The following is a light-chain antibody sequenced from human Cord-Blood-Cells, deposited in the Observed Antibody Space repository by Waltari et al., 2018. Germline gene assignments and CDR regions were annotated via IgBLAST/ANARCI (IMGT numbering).Light chain of an antibody. Sequence: QSALTQPRSVSGSPGQSVTIPCTGTSRDVGCYKYVSWYQQHPGKAPQLMIYDVSKRPSGVPDRFSGSKSGNTASLTISGLQAEDEADYYCCSYAGSYTVVFGGGTKLTVL. CDR3: CSYAGSYTVV. V-gene: IGLV2-11*01. J-gene: IGLJ2*01. CDR2: DVS. CDR1: SRDVGCYKY.